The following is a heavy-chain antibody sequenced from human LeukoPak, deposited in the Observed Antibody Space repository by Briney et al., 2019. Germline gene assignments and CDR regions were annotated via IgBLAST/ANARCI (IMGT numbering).Heavy chain of an antibody. V-gene: IGHV4-59*01. CDR2: IYYSGST. J-gene: IGHJ3*02. CDR3: ARGSHYDFWSGYYELAFDI. CDR1: GGSISSYY. Sequence: PSETLSLTCTVSGGSISSYYWSWIRQPPGKGLEWIGYIYYSGSTTYNPSLKSRVTISVDTSKNQFSLKLSSVTAADTAVYYCARGSHYDFWSGYYELAFDIWGQGTMVTVST. D-gene: IGHD3-3*01.